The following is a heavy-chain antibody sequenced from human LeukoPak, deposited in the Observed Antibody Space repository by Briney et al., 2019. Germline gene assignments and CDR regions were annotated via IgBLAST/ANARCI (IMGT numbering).Heavy chain of an antibody. CDR1: GGSISSGGYY. CDR2: IYYSGST. CDR3: ARADNAYSSGWYH. D-gene: IGHD6-19*01. V-gene: IGHV4-61*08. J-gene: IGHJ5*02. Sequence: SETLSLTCTVSGGSISSGGYYWSWIRQPPGKGLEWIGYIYYSGSTNYNPSLKSRVTISVDTSKNQFSLKLSSVTAADTAVYYCARADNAYSSGWYHWGQGTLVTVSS.